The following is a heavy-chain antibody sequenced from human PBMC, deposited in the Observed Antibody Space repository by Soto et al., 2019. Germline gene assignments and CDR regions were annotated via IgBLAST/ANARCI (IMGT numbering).Heavy chain of an antibody. V-gene: IGHV1-69*13. J-gene: IGHJ6*02. CDR1: GGTFSSYA. D-gene: IGHD3-22*01. CDR3: ARTAYDSSGYYFLPDYYYYYYGMDV. CDR2: IIPIFGTA. Sequence: SVKVSCKASGGTFSSYAISWVRRAPGQGLEWMGGIIPIFGTANYAQKFQGRVTITADESTSTAYMELSSLRSEDTAVYYCARTAYDSSGYYFLPDYYYYYYGMDVWGQGTTVTVSS.